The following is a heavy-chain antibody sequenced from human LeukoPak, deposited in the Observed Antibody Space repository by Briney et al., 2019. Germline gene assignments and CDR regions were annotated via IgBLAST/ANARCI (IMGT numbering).Heavy chain of an antibody. V-gene: IGHV4-59*08. CDR3: ARLKLGAYFDL. J-gene: IGHJ2*01. D-gene: IGHD3-16*01. CDR2: VYNSGDT. CDR1: GGSIRSYY. Sequence: PSETLSLTCTVSGGSIRSYYWSWIRQSPGKGLEWVGYVYNSGDTGKNPSLKSRVTILLDTSKNQCSLKLTSVSAADTAVYYCARLKLGAYFDLWGRGTLVTVSS.